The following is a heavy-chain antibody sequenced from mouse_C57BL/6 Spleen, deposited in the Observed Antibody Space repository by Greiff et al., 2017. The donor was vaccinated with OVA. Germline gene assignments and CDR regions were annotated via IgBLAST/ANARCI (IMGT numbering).Heavy chain of an antibody. D-gene: IGHD1-1*01. J-gene: IGHJ2*01. Sequence: QVQLQQPGAELVKPGASVKLSCKASGYTFTSYWMQWVKQRPGQGLEWIGEIDPSDSYTNYNQKLQGKATLTVDTSSSTAYMQLSSLTSEDSAVYYCARRWNYGSDYWGQGTTLTVSS. CDR3: ARRWNYGSDY. CDR1: GYTFTSYW. V-gene: IGHV1-50*01. CDR2: IDPSDSYT.